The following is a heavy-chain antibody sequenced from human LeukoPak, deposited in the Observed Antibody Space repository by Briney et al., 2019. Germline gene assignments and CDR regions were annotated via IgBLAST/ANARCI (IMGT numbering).Heavy chain of an antibody. D-gene: IGHD6-19*01. CDR1: GFTFSSYA. Sequence: GGSLRLSCAASGFTFSSYAMTWVRQAPGKGLEWVSVISDSGGTIHYADSVKGRFTISRENSKNTLYLQMNSLRAEDTAVYYCAKYISGYAPNFDYWGQETLVTVSS. CDR3: AKYISGYAPNFDY. CDR2: ISDSGGTI. V-gene: IGHV3-23*01. J-gene: IGHJ4*02.